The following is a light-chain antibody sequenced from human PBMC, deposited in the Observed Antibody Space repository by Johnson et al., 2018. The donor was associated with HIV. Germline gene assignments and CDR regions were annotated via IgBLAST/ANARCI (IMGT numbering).Light chain of an antibody. J-gene: IGLJ1*01. CDR2: DNN. Sequence: QSVLTQPPSVSAAPGQKVTISCSGSSSNIGNNYVSWYQQLPGTAPKLLIYDNNKRPSGIPDRFSGFKSGTSATLGIPGLQPGDEADYYCGTWDTSLSAFVFGTGTKVTVL. V-gene: IGLV1-51*01. CDR3: GTWDTSLSAFV. CDR1: SSNIGNNY.